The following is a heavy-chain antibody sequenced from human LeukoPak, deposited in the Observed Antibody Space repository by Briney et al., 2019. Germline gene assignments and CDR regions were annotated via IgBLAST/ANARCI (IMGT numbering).Heavy chain of an antibody. CDR1: GYAFTSYA. Sequence: ASVKVSCKASGYAFTSYAMHWERQAPGQRLEWMGWINAGNGNTKYSQKFQGRVTITRDTSASTAYMELSSLRSEDTAVYYCARTTVATSFMTNWGQGTLVTVSS. V-gene: IGHV1-3*01. J-gene: IGHJ4*02. CDR3: ARTTVATSFMTN. D-gene: IGHD4-17*01. CDR2: INAGNGNT.